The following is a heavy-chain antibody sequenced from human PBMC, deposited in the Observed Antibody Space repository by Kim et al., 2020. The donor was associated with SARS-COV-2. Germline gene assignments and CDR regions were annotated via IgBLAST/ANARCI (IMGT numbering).Heavy chain of an antibody. J-gene: IGHJ6*03. V-gene: IGHV1-18*01. Sequence: ASVKVSCKASGYTFTSYGISWVRQAPGQGLEWMGWISAYNGNTNYAQKLQGRVTMTTDTSTSTAYMELRSLRSDDTAVYYCARSSSSWYPPGYYYYYMDVWAKGPRSPSP. CDR2: ISAYNGNT. CDR1: GYTFTSYG. CDR3: ARSSSSWYPPGYYYYYMDV. D-gene: IGHD6-13*01.